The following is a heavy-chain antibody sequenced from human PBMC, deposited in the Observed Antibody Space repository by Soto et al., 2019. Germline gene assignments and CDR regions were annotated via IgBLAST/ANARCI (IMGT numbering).Heavy chain of an antibody. CDR2: IYYSGST. CDR1: GGSINSYF. Sequence: QVQLQESGPGLVRPSETLSLTCTVSGGSINSYFWSWIRQSPGKGLEWIGHIYYSGSTSYIPSLKSRVSISVDTSKNQFSLEVHSVTAADTAVYYCARAGTNMVQFDYWGQGTLVTVSS. D-gene: IGHD3-10*01. CDR3: ARAGTNMVQFDY. J-gene: IGHJ4*02. V-gene: IGHV4-59*01.